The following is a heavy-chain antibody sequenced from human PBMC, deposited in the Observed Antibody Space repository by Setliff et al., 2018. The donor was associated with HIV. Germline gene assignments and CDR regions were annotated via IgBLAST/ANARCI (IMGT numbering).Heavy chain of an antibody. J-gene: IGHJ6*02. Sequence: GASVKVSCKASGGTFSSYAISWVRQAPGQGLEWMGGIIPIFGTANYAQKFQGRVTITADESTSTAYMELSSLRSEDTAVYYCARGPRSVAATIDGMDVWGQGTTVTVSS. D-gene: IGHD2-15*01. CDR1: GGTFSSYA. CDR2: IIPIFGTA. CDR3: ARGPRSVAATIDGMDV. V-gene: IGHV1-69*13.